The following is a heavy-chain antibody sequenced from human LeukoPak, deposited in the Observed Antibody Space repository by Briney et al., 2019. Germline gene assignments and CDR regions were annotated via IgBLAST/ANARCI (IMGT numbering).Heavy chain of an antibody. D-gene: IGHD4-17*01. CDR2: ISYDGSNK. CDR1: GFTFSSYA. V-gene: IGHV3-30-3*01. J-gene: IGHJ4*02. CDR3: ARGYYGGYSFDY. Sequence: GGSLRLSCAASGFTFSSYAMHWVRQAPGKGLEWVAVISYDGSNKYYADSVKGRFTISRDNSKNTLYLQMNSLRAEDTAVYYCARGYYGGYSFDYWGQGTLVTVSS.